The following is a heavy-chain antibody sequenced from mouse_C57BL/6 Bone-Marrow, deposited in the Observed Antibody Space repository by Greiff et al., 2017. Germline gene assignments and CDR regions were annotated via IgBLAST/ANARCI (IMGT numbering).Heavy chain of an antibody. CDR2: INPNNGGT. Sequence: EVQLQQSGPELVKPGASVKISCKASGYTFTDYYMNWVKQSHGKSLEWIGDINPNNGGTSYNQKFKGKATLTVDKSSSTAYMERRSLTSEDSAVYYCATLTPYWYFDVWGTGTTVTVSS. CDR1: GYTFTDYY. D-gene: IGHD4-1*01. V-gene: IGHV1-26*01. J-gene: IGHJ1*03. CDR3: ATLTPYWYFDV.